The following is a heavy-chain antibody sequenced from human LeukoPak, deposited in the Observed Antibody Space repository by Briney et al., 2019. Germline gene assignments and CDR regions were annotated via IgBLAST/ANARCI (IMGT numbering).Heavy chain of an antibody. D-gene: IGHD3-22*01. CDR1: GFTFNSYT. CDR3: AREEDSRAIRTSDGLDV. Sequence: PGGSLRLSCAASGFTFNSYTMNWVRQAPGKGLEWVSCVSKSSDYIYYADSVRGRFTISRDNAKNLAYLEMNSLRAEDTGVYYCAREEDSRAIRTSDGLDVWGEGTTVTVSP. V-gene: IGHV3-21*01. CDR2: VSKSSDYI. J-gene: IGHJ6*04.